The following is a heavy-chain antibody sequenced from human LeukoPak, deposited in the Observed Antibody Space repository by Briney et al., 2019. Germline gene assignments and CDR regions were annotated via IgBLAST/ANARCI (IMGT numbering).Heavy chain of an antibody. D-gene: IGHD5-24*01. J-gene: IGHJ4*02. Sequence: SETLSLTCAVYGGSFSGYYWSWIRQPPGKGLEWIGYIYYSVSTNYNPSLKSRVTISVDTSKNQFSLKLSSVTAADTAVYYCARGLHAVDYWGQGTLVTVSS. CDR2: IYYSVST. CDR1: GGSFSGYY. CDR3: ARGLHAVDY. V-gene: IGHV4-59*01.